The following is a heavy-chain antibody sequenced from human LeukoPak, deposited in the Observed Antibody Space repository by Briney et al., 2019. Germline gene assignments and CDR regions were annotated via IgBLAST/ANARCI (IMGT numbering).Heavy chain of an antibody. V-gene: IGHV4-31*03. CDR2: IYYSGST. CDR3: ARGDKSGNYGYYFDY. D-gene: IGHD1-26*01. Sequence: SETLSLTCTVSGGSISSGGYYWSWIRQHPGKGLEWIGYIYYSGSTYYNPSLKSRVTISVDTSKNQFSLKLTSVTAADAAVYSCARGDKSGNYGYYFDYWGQGTLVTVSS. J-gene: IGHJ4*02. CDR1: GGSISSGGYY.